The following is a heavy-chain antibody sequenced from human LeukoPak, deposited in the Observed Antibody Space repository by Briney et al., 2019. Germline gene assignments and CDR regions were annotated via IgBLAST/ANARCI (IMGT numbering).Heavy chain of an antibody. D-gene: IGHD3-22*01. CDR1: GYTFTDYY. J-gene: IGHJ4*02. CDR3: ARASYYYDSSGYPGYYFDY. CDR2: INPNSGGT. Sequence: ASVKVSCKASGYTFTDYYMHWVRQAPGQGLEWMGWINPNSGGTNYAQKFQGRVTMTRDTSVSTAYMELSRLRSDDTAVYYCARASYYYDSSGYPGYYFDYWGQGTLVTVSS. V-gene: IGHV1-2*02.